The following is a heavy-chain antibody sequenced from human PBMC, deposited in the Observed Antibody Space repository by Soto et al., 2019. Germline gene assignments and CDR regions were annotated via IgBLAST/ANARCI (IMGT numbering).Heavy chain of an antibody. D-gene: IGHD6-13*01. CDR2: IDPSDSYT. CDR3: ARQGWQQLAHSYHGMDV. CDR1: GYSFTSYW. J-gene: IGHJ6*02. V-gene: IGHV5-10-1*01. Sequence: GESLKISWKGSGYSFTSYWISWVRQMPGKGLEWMGRIDPSDSYTNYSPSFQGHVTISADKSISTAYLQWSSLKASDTAMYYCARQGWQQLAHSYHGMDVWGQGPTVTVSS.